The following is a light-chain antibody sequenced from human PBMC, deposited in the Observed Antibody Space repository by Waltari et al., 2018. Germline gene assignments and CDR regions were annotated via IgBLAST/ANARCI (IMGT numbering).Light chain of an antibody. CDR2: EVF. V-gene: IGLV2-23*02. CDR1: PSDVGIYDL. Sequence: QSALTQPASVSGTPGQSITISCSGTPSDVGIYDLFSWYQQHPGEAPKLLICEVFKRPPDTSSRFSGAKSGSTASLTISGLQPEDEADYYCCSYAGRGTYVFGSGTKVTVL. J-gene: IGLJ1*01. CDR3: CSYAGRGTYV.